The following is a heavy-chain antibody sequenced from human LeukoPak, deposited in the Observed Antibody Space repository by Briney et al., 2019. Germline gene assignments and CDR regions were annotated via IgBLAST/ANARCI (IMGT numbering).Heavy chain of an antibody. J-gene: IGHJ4*02. Sequence: GASVKVSCKASGYTFSSYDINWVRQATGQGLEWMGWMNPNSGGTNYAQKFQGRVTMTRDTSISTAYMELSRLRSDDTAVYYCARESSDYWGQGTLVTVSS. CDR2: MNPNSGGT. CDR3: ARESSDY. V-gene: IGHV1-2*02. CDR1: GYTFSSYD.